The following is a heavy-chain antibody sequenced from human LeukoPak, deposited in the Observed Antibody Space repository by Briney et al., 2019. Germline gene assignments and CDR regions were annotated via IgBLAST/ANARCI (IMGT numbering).Heavy chain of an antibody. D-gene: IGHD2-2*01. Sequence: ASVKVSRKASGYTFTSYGISWVRQAPGQGLEWMGWISAYNGNTNYAQKLQGRVTMTTDTSTSTAYMELRSLRSDDTAVYYCARLGYCSSTSCFPHDAFDIWGQGTMVTVSS. CDR3: ARLGYCSSTSCFPHDAFDI. CDR1: GYTFTSYG. V-gene: IGHV1-18*01. J-gene: IGHJ3*02. CDR2: ISAYNGNT.